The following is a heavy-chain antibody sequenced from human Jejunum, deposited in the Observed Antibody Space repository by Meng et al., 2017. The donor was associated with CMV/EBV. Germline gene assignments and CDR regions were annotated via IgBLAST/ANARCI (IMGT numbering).Heavy chain of an antibody. CDR1: GDSISNGDYY. Sequence: QVQLQESGPGLVKPSQXLSLTCTVSGDSISNGDYYWGWIRQTPGKGLEWIGYIYYSGSTYFNPSLDSRLTMSVDTSKNQFSLKLSSMTAADTAVYYCARSVRPKRWFDLWGQGTLVTVSS. CDR3: ARSVRPKRWFDL. V-gene: IGHV4-30-4*08. J-gene: IGHJ5*02. D-gene: IGHD3-10*01. CDR2: IYYSGST.